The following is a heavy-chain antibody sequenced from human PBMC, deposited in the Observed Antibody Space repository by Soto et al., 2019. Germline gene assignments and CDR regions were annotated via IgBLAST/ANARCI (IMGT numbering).Heavy chain of an antibody. CDR2: IIPIFGTA. D-gene: IGHD3-22*01. V-gene: IGHV1-69*01. CDR1: GGTFSSYA. J-gene: IGHJ4*02. Sequence: QGQLVQSGAEVKKPGSSVKVSCKASGGTFSSYAISWVRQAPGPGLEWMGGIIPIFGTANYAQKFQGRVTITADESTSTAYMELSSLRSEDTAVYYCATLYSYGPSFDFDYWGQGTLVTVSS. CDR3: ATLYSYGPSFDFDY.